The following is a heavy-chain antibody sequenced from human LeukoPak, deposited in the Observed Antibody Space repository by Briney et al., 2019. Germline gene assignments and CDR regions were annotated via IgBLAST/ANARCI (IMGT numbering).Heavy chain of an antibody. CDR3: AKGFRRQLVGYHPIT. J-gene: IGHJ4*02. V-gene: IGHV3-23*01. Sequence: PGGSLRLSCAASGFTLSSYAMSWVRQAPGKGREWVSAISGSGGSTYYAASVKGRFTISRDNSKNTLYLQMNSLRAEDTAVYYCAKGFRRQLVGYHPITWGQGTLVTVSS. CDR1: GFTLSSYA. CDR2: ISGSGGST. D-gene: IGHD6-13*01.